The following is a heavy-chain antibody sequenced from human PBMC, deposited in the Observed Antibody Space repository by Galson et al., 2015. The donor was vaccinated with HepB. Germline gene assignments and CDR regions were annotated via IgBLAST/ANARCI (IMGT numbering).Heavy chain of an antibody. J-gene: IGHJ4*02. CDR1: GFTFSSYW. D-gene: IGHD4-23*01. V-gene: IGHV3-7*05. Sequence: SLRLSCAASGFTFSSYWMSWVRQAPGKGLEWVANIKQDGSEKYYVDSVKGRFTISRDNAKNSLYLQMNSLRAEDTAVYYCARDETTVVNGFDYWGQGTLVTVSS. CDR2: IKQDGSEK. CDR3: ARDETTVVNGFDY.